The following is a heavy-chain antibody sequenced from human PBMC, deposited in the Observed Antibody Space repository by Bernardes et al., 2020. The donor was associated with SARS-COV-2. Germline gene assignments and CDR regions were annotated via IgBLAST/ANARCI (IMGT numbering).Heavy chain of an antibody. CDR2: LSYDGINK. CDR3: AKDAIDVNGGPSALVYWGPGNLVTVSSASPTSPKVFPLSLCSTQPDGNVVIKHIKRADFWSGYHFDY. D-gene: IGHD7-27*01. V-gene: IGHV3-30*18. Sequence: GGSLRLSCAASGFTLSYYGMRWVRQAPGKGLEWVAVLSYDGINKYYADSVKGRFTISGDTSKNTLYLQMNSLRAEDTAMYYCAKDAIDVNGGPSALVYWGPGNLVTVSSASPTSPKVFPLSLCSTQPDGNVVIKHIKRADFWSGYHFDYWGQGTLVTVSS. CDR1: GFTLSYYG. J-gene: IGHJ4*02.